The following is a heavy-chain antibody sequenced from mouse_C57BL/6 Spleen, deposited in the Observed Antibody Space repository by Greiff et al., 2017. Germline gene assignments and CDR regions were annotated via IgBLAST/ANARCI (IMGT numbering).Heavy chain of an antibody. CDR1: GYTFTSYG. CDR2: FYPRSGNP. V-gene: IGHV1-81*01. D-gene: IGHD1-1*01. Sequence: QVQLKQSGAELARPGASVKLSCKASGYTFTSYGISWVKQRTGQGLEWIGAFYPRSGNPYYNEKFKGKAPLTADKSSSTVYMELLSLTSEDSAVYFCARKDYDGRDYFDYWGQGTTLTGSS. J-gene: IGHJ2*01. CDR3: ARKDYDGRDYFDY.